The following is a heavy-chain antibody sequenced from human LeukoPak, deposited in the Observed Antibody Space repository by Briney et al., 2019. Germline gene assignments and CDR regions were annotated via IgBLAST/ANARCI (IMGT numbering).Heavy chain of an antibody. V-gene: IGHV3-11*01. CDR1: GFKFRDYY. D-gene: IGHD6-19*01. Sequence: GGSLRLSCAASGFKFRDYYMSWIRQAPGKGVEWISYITMSGSVIQYSSSVKGRFTTSRDNARNSLYLQMNSLRADDTAVYYCARGGWSRGWFDPWGQGTLVTVSS. CDR3: ARGGWSRGWFDP. CDR2: ITMSGSVI. J-gene: IGHJ5*02.